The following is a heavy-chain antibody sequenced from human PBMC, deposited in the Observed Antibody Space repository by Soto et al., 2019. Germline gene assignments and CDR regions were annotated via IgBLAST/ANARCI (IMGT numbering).Heavy chain of an antibody. Sequence: SETLSLTCTVSGGSISSYYWSWIRQPPGKGLEWIGYINYSGSTNYNPSLKSRVTISVDTSKNQFSLELSSVTDSDTAVYYCTRVLLTGPLQGFDPWGRGTLVTVSS. D-gene: IGHD3-9*01. CDR3: TRVLLTGPLQGFDP. CDR2: INYSGST. J-gene: IGHJ5*02. CDR1: GGSISSYY. V-gene: IGHV4-59*12.